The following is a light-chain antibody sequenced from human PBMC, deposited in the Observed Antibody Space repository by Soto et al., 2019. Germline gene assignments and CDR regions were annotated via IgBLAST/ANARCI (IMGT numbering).Light chain of an antibody. CDR3: QQYGDLPWT. V-gene: IGKV3-20*01. Sequence: TQSPGTLSSSPGERATLSCRASRSVSSNYLAWYQQKPGQAPRLLIYGASSMSTGIPDRFSGSGSGTDFTLTIDRLEYEDFAVYFCQQYGDLPWTFGQGTKVDIK. J-gene: IGKJ1*01. CDR2: GAS. CDR1: RSVSSNY.